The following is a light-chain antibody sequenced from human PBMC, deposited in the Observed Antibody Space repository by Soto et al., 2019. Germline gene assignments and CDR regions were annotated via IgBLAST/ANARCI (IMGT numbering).Light chain of an antibody. CDR2: VIS. V-gene: IGKV1-12*01. CDR3: QQGESFPWT. CDR1: QGISSW. Sequence: DIQMTQSPSSVSASVGDRVTITCRASQGISSWLAWYQQKPGRAPKLLIYVISTLQSGVPSRFSGSGSGTVFTLTISSLQPEDFATYYCQQGESFPWTFGQGTKVDIK. J-gene: IGKJ1*01.